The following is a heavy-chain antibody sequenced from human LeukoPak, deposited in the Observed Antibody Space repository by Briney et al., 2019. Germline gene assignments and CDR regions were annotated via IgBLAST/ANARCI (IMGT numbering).Heavy chain of an antibody. J-gene: IGHJ6*03. CDR2: ISYDGSNK. CDR1: GFTFSSYG. CDR3: ARGGSYGSGSYYPYYYYYMDV. Sequence: GRSLRLSCAASGFTFSSYGMHWVRQAPGKGLEWVAVISYDGSNKYYADSVEGRFTISRDNSKNTLYLQMNSLRAEDTAVYYCARGGSYGSGSYYPYYYYYMDVWGKGTTVTVSS. V-gene: IGHV3-30*03. D-gene: IGHD3-10*01.